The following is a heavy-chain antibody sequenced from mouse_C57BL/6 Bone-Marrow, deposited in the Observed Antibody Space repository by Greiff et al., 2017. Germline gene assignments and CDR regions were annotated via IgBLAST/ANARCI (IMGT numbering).Heavy chain of an antibody. J-gene: IGHJ2*01. V-gene: IGHV1-72*01. Sequence: VQLQQPGAELVTPGASVKLSCKASGYTFTSYWMHWVKQRPGRGLEGIGRIDPNSGGTKYNEKLKSQATLTVDKPSSTAYMQLSSLTSEDTAVYYCARGRGADYWGQGTTLTVSS. CDR3: ARGRGADY. CDR1: GYTFTSYW. CDR2: IDPNSGGT.